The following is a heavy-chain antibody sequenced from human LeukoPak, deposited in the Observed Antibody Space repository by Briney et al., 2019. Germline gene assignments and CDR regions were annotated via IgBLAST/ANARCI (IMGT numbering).Heavy chain of an antibody. CDR3: AGIRQDAFDI. J-gene: IGHJ3*02. CDR1: GFTSSNYS. CDR2: TSSSSSYM. V-gene: IGHV3-21*01. Sequence: GGSLRLSCAASGFTSSNYSMNWVRQAPGKGLEWVSSTSSSSSYMYDSDSVKGRFTISRDNAKNSLYLQMNSLRAEDTAVYYCAGIRQDAFDIWGQGTMVTVSS.